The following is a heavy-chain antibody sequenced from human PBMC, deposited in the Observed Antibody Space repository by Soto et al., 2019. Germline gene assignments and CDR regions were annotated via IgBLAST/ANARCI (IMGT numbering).Heavy chain of an antibody. V-gene: IGHV3-48*02. CDR1: GFTFSSYS. CDR2: ISSSSSTI. J-gene: IGHJ5*02. D-gene: IGHD1-26*01. Sequence: GGSLRLSCAASGFTFSSYSMNWVRRAPGKGLEWVSYISSSSSTIYYADSVKGRFTTSRDNAKNSLYLQMNSLRDEDTAVYYCAREGGNLNWFDPWGQGTLVTAPQ. CDR3: AREGGNLNWFDP.